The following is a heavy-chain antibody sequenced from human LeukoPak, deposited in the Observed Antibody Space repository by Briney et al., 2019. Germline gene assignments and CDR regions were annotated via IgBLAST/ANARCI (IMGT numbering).Heavy chain of an antibody. V-gene: IGHV5-10-1*01. CDR1: GYSFTSYW. CDR3: ARRFCSSTSCFMWDY. D-gene: IGHD2-2*01. J-gene: IGHJ4*02. CDR2: IDPSDSYT. Sequence: GESLKISCKGSGYSFTSYWISWVRQMPGKGLEWMGRIDPSDSYTNYSPSFQGHVTISADKSIKTAYLQWSSLKASDTAIYYCARRFCSSTSCFMWDYWGQGTLVTVSS.